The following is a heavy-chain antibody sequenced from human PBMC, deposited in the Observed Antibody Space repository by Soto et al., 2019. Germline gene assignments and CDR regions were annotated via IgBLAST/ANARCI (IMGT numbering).Heavy chain of an antibody. D-gene: IGHD2-21*02. V-gene: IGHV3-74*01. CDR3: AKDRGMVTFGGLDV. CDR1: GVSFGSDW. CDR2: IYSDGSSA. J-gene: IGHJ6*02. Sequence: GGSLRLSCATPGVSFGSDWLHWVRQAPGKGLVWVSRIYSDGSSAGYADAVKGRFTISRDNAKNTLYLQMNSLRADDTAVYYCAKDRGMVTFGGLDVWGQGTTVTVSS.